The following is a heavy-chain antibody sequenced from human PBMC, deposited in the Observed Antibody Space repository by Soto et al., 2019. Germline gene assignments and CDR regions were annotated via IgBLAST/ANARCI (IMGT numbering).Heavy chain of an antibody. Sequence: PGESLKISCKGSGYSFTSYWISWVRQMPGKGLEWMGRIDPSDSYTNYSPSFQGHVTISADKSISTAYLQWSSLKASDTAMYYCASLTWAGSMTKVTTDSVDYWGQGTLVTVSS. CDR2: IDPSDSYT. CDR1: GYSFTSYW. V-gene: IGHV5-10-1*01. J-gene: IGHJ4*02. CDR3: ASLTWAGSMTKVTTDSVDY. D-gene: IGHD4-4*01.